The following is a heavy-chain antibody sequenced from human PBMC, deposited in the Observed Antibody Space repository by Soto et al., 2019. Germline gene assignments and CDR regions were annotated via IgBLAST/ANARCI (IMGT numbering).Heavy chain of an antibody. V-gene: IGHV1-18*01. CDR2: ISAYNGNT. Sequence: ASVKVSCKASGYTFTSYGISWVRQAPGQGLEWMGWISAYNGNTNYAQKLQGRVTMTTDTSTSTAYMELRSLRSDDTAVYYCARVHGSGSYYLRYFDYWGQGTLVTVSS. CDR3: ARVHGSGSYYLRYFDY. CDR1: GYTFTSYG. J-gene: IGHJ4*02. D-gene: IGHD3-10*01.